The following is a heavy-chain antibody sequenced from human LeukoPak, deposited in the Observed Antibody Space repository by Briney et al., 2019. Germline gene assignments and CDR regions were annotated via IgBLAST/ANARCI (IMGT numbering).Heavy chain of an antibody. Sequence: GGSLRLSCAASGFIFSHYTMTWVRQAPGKGLEWVSSINGSGDATKYADSVKGRFTISRDNSKNTLYLQMNSLRAEDTAVYHCAKDLPAAYFDYWGQGTLVTVSS. CDR1: GFIFSHYT. CDR2: INGSGDAT. V-gene: IGHV3-23*01. D-gene: IGHD2-2*01. J-gene: IGHJ4*02. CDR3: AKDLPAAYFDY.